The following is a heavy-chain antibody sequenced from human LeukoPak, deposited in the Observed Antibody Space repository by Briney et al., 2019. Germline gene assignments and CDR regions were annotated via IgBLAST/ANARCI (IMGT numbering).Heavy chain of an antibody. CDR3: ARGCSGGSCHRSDAFDI. Sequence: KPSGTLSLTCAVSGGSISTSNWWNRVRQPPGKGLEWIGEIYHSGSTNYNPSLKSRVTMTVDKSKNQLSLKLTSVTAADTAIYYCARGCSGGSCHRSDAFDIWGQGTMVTVSS. V-gene: IGHV4-4*02. J-gene: IGHJ3*02. CDR1: GGSISTSNW. D-gene: IGHD2-15*01. CDR2: IYHSGST.